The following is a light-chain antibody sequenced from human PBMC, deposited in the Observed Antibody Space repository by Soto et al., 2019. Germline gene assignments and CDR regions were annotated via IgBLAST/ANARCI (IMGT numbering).Light chain of an antibody. CDR3: QQYNNWPRT. CDR1: QSVSSN. J-gene: IGKJ1*01. CDR2: GAS. Sequence: TQPPTTLSVTPGEGAPLSCRASQSVSSNYLAWYQHKPGQAPRLLIYGASTRATGIPARFSGSGSGTEFTLTISSLQSEDFAIYYCQQYNNWPRTFGQGTKVDIK. V-gene: IGKV3-15*01.